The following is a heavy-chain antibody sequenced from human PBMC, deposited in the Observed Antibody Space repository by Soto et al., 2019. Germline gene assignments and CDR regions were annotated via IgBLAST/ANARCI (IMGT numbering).Heavy chain of an antibody. CDR3: ARHQYSSGTYYYGMDV. CDR1: GYSFTSYW. D-gene: IGHD6-19*01. J-gene: IGHJ6*02. CDR2: IDPSDSYT. Sequence: GESLKIACNGSGYSFTSYWSSWVRQMPGKGLEWMGRIDPSDSYTNYSPSFQGHVTISADKSISTAYLQWSSLKASDTAMYYCARHQYSSGTYYYGMDVWGQGTTVTV. V-gene: IGHV5-10-1*01.